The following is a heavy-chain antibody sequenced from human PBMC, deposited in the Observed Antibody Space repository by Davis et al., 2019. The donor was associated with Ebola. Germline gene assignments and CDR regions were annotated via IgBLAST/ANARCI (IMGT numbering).Heavy chain of an antibody. V-gene: IGHV3-21*01. CDR1: GFTFSSYS. Sequence: GESLKIFCAASGFTFSSYSMNLVRQAPGKGLEWVSSISSSSSYIYYADSVKGRFTISRDNAKNSLYLQMNSLRAEDTAVYYCARGNAVAGPFYGMDVWGQGTTVTVSS. D-gene: IGHD6-19*01. CDR2: ISSSSSYI. J-gene: IGHJ6*02. CDR3: ARGNAVAGPFYGMDV.